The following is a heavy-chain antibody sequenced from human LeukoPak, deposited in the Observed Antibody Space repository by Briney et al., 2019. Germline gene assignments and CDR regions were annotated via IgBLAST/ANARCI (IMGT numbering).Heavy chain of an antibody. V-gene: IGHV3-11*01. Sequence: PGGSLRLSCAASGFTFSDYYMSWIRQAPGKGLEWISYISANGATMYYADSVKGRFTISRDNAKNSLYLQMNSLRAEDTAVYYARGFRYCSTTSSTCYGRALYGMDMWGPGTTVTVSS. D-gene: IGHD2-2*01. CDR3: RGFRYCSTTSSTCYGRALYGMDM. J-gene: IGHJ6*02. CDR1: GFTFSDYY. CDR2: ISANGATM.